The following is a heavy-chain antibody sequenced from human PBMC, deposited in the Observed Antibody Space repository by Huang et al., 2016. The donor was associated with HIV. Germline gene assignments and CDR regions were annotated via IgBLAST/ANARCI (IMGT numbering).Heavy chain of an antibody. J-gene: IGHJ5*02. CDR1: GFTVSRNS. CDR2: IYSDGSI. CDR3: ARGMVRGVTLNWFDP. V-gene: IGHV3-53*02. D-gene: IGHD3-10*01. Sequence: EVQLVETGGGLIQPGGSLRLSCAASGFTVSRNSMRWVRQAPGKGLGWVSGIYSDGSIYYADSVKGRFTISRDNAKNTLYLQMNSLRAEDTAVYYCARGMVRGVTLNWFDPWGQGTLVTVSS.